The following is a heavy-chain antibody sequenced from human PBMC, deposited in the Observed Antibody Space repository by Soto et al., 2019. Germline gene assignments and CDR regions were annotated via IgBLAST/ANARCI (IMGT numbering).Heavy chain of an antibody. CDR1: GFTFSSYA. Sequence: RLSCAASGFTFSSYAMSWVRQAPGKGLEWVSTISGSGDSTYYADSVKGRFTISRDNSKNTLYLQMNSLRAEDTAVYYCATPLYSSSNYYYYGMDVWGQGTTVTVSS. J-gene: IGHJ6*02. V-gene: IGHV3-23*01. CDR2: ISGSGDST. D-gene: IGHD6-6*01. CDR3: ATPLYSSSNYYYYGMDV.